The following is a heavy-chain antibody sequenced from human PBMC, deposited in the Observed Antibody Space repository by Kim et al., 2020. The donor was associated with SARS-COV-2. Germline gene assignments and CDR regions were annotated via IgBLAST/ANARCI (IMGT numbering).Heavy chain of an antibody. J-gene: IGHJ6*02. Sequence: ASVKVSCKASGYTFTSYAMNWVRQAPGQGLEWMGWINTNTGNPTYAQGFTGRFVFSLDTSVSTAYLQISSLKAEDTAVYYCARVTLGDGYTDYYYYYGMDVWGQGTTVTVSS. V-gene: IGHV7-4-1*02. CDR2: INTNTGNP. CDR3: ARVTLGDGYTDYYYYYGMDV. D-gene: IGHD5-12*01. CDR1: GYTFTSYA.